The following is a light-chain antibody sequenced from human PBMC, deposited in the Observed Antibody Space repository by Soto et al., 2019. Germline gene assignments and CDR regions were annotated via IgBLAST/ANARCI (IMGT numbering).Light chain of an antibody. CDR3: SSYTSSSTRV. Sequence: QSVLTQPAPVSGSPGQSITICCSGTSGDVGGYNYVSWYQQHPGKAPKLMIYDVSNRPSGVSNRFSGSKSGNTASLTISGLQAEDEADYYCSSYTSSSTRVFGTGTKVTVL. J-gene: IGLJ1*01. V-gene: IGLV2-14*01. CDR1: SGDVGGYNY. CDR2: DVS.